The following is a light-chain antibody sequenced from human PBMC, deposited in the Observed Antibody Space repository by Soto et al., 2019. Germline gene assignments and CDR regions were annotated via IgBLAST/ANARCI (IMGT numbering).Light chain of an antibody. Sequence: EIVMTQSPATLSVSPGERATLSCRASESMYNNLAWYQQKPGQAPRLLIYHASATATGIPARFSGSGSGTEFTLAISSLQSEDFAVYYCQQYHNWPLTFGGGTKVEI. J-gene: IGKJ4*01. CDR2: HAS. CDR3: QQYHNWPLT. CDR1: ESMYNN. V-gene: IGKV3-15*01.